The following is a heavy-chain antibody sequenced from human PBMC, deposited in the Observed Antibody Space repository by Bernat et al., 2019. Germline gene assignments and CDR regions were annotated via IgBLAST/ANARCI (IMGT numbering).Heavy chain of an antibody. D-gene: IGHD1-26*01. V-gene: IGHV3-30*01. CDR3: ARDRFWEPYDY. J-gene: IGHJ4*02. CDR2: ISYDGSKK. Sequence: GGGGGGAGGCVGVAGAAWGVAFGSYAMQWVRRAPGEGLEWVAVISYDGSKKYYADSVKGRFTISRDNSKNTLYLQMNSLRAEDTAVYYCARDRFWEPYDYWGQGTLVTVSS. CDR1: GVAFGSYA.